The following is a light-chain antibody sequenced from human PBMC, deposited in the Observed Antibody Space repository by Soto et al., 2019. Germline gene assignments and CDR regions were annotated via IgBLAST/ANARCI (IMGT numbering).Light chain of an antibody. V-gene: IGLV2-23*02. CDR3: SSFAGSNTFV. J-gene: IGLJ1*01. CDR2: EVT. CDR1: NTDIGNYKI. Sequence: SVLTQPASVSGSPGQSITISCTGSNTDIGNYKIVSWYQQHPGKAPKLIIYEVTKRPSGVSNRFSGSKSGNTASLTVSGLQAEDEADYYCSSFAGSNTFVFGTGTKVTVL.